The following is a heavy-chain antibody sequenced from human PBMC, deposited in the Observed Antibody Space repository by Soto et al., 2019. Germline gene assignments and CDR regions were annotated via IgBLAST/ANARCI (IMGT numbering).Heavy chain of an antibody. Sequence: LSLTCTVSGGSISSSSYYWGWIRQPPGKGLEWIGSIYYSGSTYCNPSLKSRVTISVDTSKNQFSLKLSSVTAADTAVYYCARPKPGIAPYYFDYWGQGTLVTVSS. CDR1: GGSISSSSYY. D-gene: IGHD6-13*01. CDR3: ARPKPGIAPYYFDY. J-gene: IGHJ4*02. CDR2: IYYSGST. V-gene: IGHV4-39*01.